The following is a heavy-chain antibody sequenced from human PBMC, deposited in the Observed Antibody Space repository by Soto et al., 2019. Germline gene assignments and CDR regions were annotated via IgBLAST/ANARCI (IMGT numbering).Heavy chain of an antibody. CDR2: ISSGSSTK. J-gene: IGHJ3*02. D-gene: IGHD4-17*01. CDR1: GFNFNDYY. CDR3: AREAGDGDYVGVFDI. V-gene: IGHV3-11*01. Sequence: QVQVVESGGGLVQPGGSLRLSCTVSGFNFNDYYMGGIRQAPGKGLEWISYISSGSSTKYYADSVKGRFTSARDNAKNSLYLQINSLRVDDTAIYSCAREAGDGDYVGVFDIWGQGTMVTVSS.